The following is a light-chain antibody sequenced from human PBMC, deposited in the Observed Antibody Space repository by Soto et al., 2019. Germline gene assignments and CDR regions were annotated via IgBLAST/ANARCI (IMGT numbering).Light chain of an antibody. Sequence: QSVLTQPRSVSGSPGQSVTISCTGTSSDVGSYNYVSWYQQHPGKAPKLMIYDVSKRPSGVPDRFSGSKSGNTASLTISGLQAEDEADYYCCSYAGIYTLLFGGGTKLTVL. CDR3: CSYAGIYTLL. V-gene: IGLV2-11*01. CDR2: DVS. CDR1: SSDVGSYNY. J-gene: IGLJ2*01.